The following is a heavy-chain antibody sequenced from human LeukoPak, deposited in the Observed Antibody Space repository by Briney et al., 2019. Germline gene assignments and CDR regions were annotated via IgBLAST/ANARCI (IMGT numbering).Heavy chain of an antibody. D-gene: IGHD7-27*01. CDR1: GYTFTGYY. Sequence: ASVKVSCKASGYTFTGYYMHWVRQAPGQGLEWMGWINPNSGGTNYAQKFQGRVTMTRDTSISTAYMELSRLRSDDTAVYYCARESGNWGSFDYWGQGTLVTVSS. CDR2: INPNSGGT. V-gene: IGHV1-2*02. CDR3: ARESGNWGSFDY. J-gene: IGHJ4*02.